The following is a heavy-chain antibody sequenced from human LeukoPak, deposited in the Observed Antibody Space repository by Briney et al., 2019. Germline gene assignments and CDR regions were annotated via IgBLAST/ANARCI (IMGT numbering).Heavy chain of an antibody. CDR2: TYYRSKWYN. V-gene: IGHV6-1*01. D-gene: IGHD3-10*01. CDR1: GDSVSSNSAA. J-gene: IGHJ3*02. CDR3: ARGYAMVRGKKSAFGI. Sequence: SQTLSLTCCISGDSVSSNSAAWICIRQSPSRGLEWLGRTYYRSKWYNDYAVSVKSRITISPDTSKNQFSLQLNSVTPEDTAVYYCARGYAMVRGKKSAFGIWGQGTMVTVSS.